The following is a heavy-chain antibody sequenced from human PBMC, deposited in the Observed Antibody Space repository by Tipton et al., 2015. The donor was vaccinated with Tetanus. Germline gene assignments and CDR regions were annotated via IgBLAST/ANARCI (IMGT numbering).Heavy chain of an antibody. D-gene: IGHD6-19*01. J-gene: IGHJ4*02. CDR3: ARVPANPLAVDRPTDY. V-gene: IGHV1-18*01. Sequence: QVQLVQSGPEVKKPGASVKVSCKASGYTFNTFGISWVRQAPGQGLEWIGWISVYNGNTNYGQNVQGRATMTTDTPTSTAYMELRSLRSDDTAVYYCARVPANPLAVDRPTDYWGQGTLVTVSS. CDR1: GYTFNTFG. CDR2: ISVYNGNT.